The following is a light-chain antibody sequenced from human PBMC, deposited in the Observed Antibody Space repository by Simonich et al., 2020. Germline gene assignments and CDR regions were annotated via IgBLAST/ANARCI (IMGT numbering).Light chain of an antibody. Sequence: QSALTQPASVSGSPGQSITISCTGTSSDVGGYNYVSWYQQHPGKAPKLMIYDVSNRPSGVSNRFSGSKSGNTAYLTISGLQAEDEADYYCSSYTSSSTLEDWVFGGGTKLTVL. CDR3: SSYTSSSTLEDWV. V-gene: IGLV2-14*03. CDR1: SSDVGGYNY. CDR2: DVS. J-gene: IGLJ3*02.